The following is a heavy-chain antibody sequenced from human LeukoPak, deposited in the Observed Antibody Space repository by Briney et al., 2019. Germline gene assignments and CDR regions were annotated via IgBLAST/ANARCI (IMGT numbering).Heavy chain of an antibody. CDR1: GYSFTSYW. V-gene: IGHV5-51*01. CDR2: IYPGDSDT. D-gene: IGHD6-19*01. Sequence: GESLKISCKGSGYSFTSYWIGWVRQMPGKGLEWMGIIYPGDSDTRYSPSFQGQVTISADTSISTAYMELSSLRSEDTAVYYCARSESSGWYGGVYYYYMDVWGKGTTVTVSS. J-gene: IGHJ6*03. CDR3: ARSESSGWYGGVYYYYMDV.